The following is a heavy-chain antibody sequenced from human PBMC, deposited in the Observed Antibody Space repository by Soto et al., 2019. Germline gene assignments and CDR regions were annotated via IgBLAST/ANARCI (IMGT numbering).Heavy chain of an antibody. D-gene: IGHD2-15*01. V-gene: IGHV4-4*02. CDR3: GCRVEDISYDYYGMDV. CDR2: IHHRGST. Sequence: ASETLSLTCAVSGGSVRSNNWWFWVRQPPGKGLEWIGEIHHRGSTNLNPSLKSRVTISVDRSKNEFSLKVKSVTAADTAVYYCGCRVEDISYDYYGMDVWGQGTTVTVSS. J-gene: IGHJ6*02. CDR1: GGSVRSNNW.